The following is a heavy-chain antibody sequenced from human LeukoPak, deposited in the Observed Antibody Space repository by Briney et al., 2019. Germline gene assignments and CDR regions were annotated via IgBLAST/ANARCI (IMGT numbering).Heavy chain of an antibody. Sequence: PSETLSLTCTVSGGSIGNNYWTWIRQPPGKGLEYIGYIYYTGATNYNPSRKSRVTISVDTSKSQFSLKLSSVPAADTAVYFCAKYGNSGWVIDNWGQGALVTVSS. V-gene: IGHV4-59*08. J-gene: IGHJ4*02. CDR2: IYYTGAT. D-gene: IGHD6-19*01. CDR1: GGSIGNNY. CDR3: AKYGNSGWVIDN.